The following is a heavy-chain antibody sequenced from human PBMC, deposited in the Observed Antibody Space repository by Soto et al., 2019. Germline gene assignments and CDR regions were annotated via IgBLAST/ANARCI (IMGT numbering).Heavy chain of an antibody. V-gene: IGHV3-30*03. D-gene: IGHD1-26*01. CDR3: ARDLSRAPGDGFSYYYMDV. Sequence: GGSLRLSCAASGFTFSSYGMHWVRQAPGKGLEWVAVISYDGSNKYYADSVKGRFTISRDNSKNTLYLQMNSLRSEDTAVYYCARDLSRAPGDGFSYYYMDVWGKGTTVPVSS. CDR1: GFTFSSYG. J-gene: IGHJ6*03. CDR2: ISYDGSNK.